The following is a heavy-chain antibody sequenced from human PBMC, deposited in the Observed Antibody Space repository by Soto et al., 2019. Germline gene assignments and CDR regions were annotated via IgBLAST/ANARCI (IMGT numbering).Heavy chain of an antibody. Sequence: SETLSLTCTVSGGAITSYYWTWIRQPAGKGLEWIGRIYSGGSTKYNPSLQSRISMSLDTSKNQFSLTLASVTAADTAVYYCARGQRFSDWFDALGKGTLVTV. D-gene: IGHD3-3*01. CDR1: GGAITSYY. CDR3: ARGQRFSDWFDA. V-gene: IGHV4-4*07. J-gene: IGHJ5*02. CDR2: IYSGGST.